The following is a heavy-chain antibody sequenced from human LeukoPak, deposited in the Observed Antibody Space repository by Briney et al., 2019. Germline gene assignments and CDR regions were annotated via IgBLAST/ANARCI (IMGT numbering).Heavy chain of an antibody. J-gene: IGHJ6*03. V-gene: IGHV3-21*01. Sequence: GGSLRLSCAASGFTFSSYSMNWVRQAPGKGLEWVSSISSSSSYIYYADSVKGRFTISRDNAKNSLYLQMNSLRAEDTAVYYCARGLIPADYYYYYMDVWGKGTTVTIS. CDR1: GFTFSSYS. CDR3: ARGLIPADYYYYYMDV. D-gene: IGHD2-8*01. CDR2: ISSSSSYI.